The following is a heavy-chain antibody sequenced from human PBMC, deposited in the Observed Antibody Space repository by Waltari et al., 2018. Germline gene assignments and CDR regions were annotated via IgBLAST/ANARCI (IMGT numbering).Heavy chain of an antibody. V-gene: IGHV3-53*01. CDR3: ARYRSGYANYFDY. CDR1: GFIVSSNY. J-gene: IGHJ4*02. CDR2: IYSGGST. D-gene: IGHD5-12*01. Sequence: EVQLVESGGGLIQPGGSLRLSCAASGFIVSSNYMSWVRQAPGKGLEWVSVIYSGGSTYYADSVKGRFTISRDNSKNTLYLQMNSLRAEDTAVYYCARYRSGYANYFDYWGQGTLVTVSS.